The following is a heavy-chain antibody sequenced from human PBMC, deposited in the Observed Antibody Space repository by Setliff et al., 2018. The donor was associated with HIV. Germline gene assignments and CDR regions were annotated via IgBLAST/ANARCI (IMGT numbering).Heavy chain of an antibody. V-gene: IGHV4-39*01. J-gene: IGHJ5*02. CDR3: ARPHSGRGGGAYFDP. CDR1: GDSITSGHFY. CDR2: ILDGRVT. Sequence: SETLSLTCTVSGDSITSGHFYWGWIRQAPGKGLEWTGNILDGRVTFFNPSLRGRVTISVDASKNQVSLNLRSVTAADSAVYHCARPHSGRGGGAYFDPWGQGILVTVSS. D-gene: IGHD6-19*01.